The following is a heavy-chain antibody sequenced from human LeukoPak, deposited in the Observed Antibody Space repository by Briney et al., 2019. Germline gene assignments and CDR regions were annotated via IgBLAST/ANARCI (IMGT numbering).Heavy chain of an antibody. CDR3: ARDRPVDTNYYYYYGMDV. D-gene: IGHD5-18*01. J-gene: IGHJ6*02. CDR2: IIPILGIA. Sequence: AASVKASCKASGGTFSSYVISWVRQAPGQGLEWMGRIIPILGIANYAQKFQGRVTITADKSTSTAYMELSSLRSEDTAMYYCARDRPVDTNYYYYYGMDVWGQGTTVTVSS. V-gene: IGHV1-69*04. CDR1: GGTFSSYV.